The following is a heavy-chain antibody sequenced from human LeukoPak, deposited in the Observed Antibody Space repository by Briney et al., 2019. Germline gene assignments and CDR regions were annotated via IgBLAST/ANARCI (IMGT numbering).Heavy chain of an antibody. CDR2: IYYSGST. Sequence: SETLSLTCTVSGGSISSYYWSWIRQPPGKGLEWIGYIYYSGSTNYNPSLKSRVTISVDTSKNQFSLKLSSVTAADTAVYYCARRHAGYNYGYWAFDYWGQGTLVTVSS. CDR1: GGSISSYY. CDR3: ARRHAGYNYGYWAFDY. J-gene: IGHJ4*02. V-gene: IGHV4-59*08. D-gene: IGHD5-18*01.